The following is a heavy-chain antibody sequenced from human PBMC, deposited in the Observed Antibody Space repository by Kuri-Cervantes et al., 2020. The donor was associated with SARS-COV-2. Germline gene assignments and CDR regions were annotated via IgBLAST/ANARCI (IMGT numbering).Heavy chain of an antibody. V-gene: IGHV4-38-2*01. D-gene: IGHD2-2*01. CDR3: ARRHIVVVPAASLPSDAFDI. CDR1: GYSISSGYY. J-gene: IGHJ3*02. Sequence: SQTLSLTCAVSGYSISSGYYWGWIRQPPGKGLEWIGSIYHSGSTYYNPSLKSRVTISVDTSKSQFSLKLSSVTAADTAVYYCARRHIVVVPAASLPSDAFDIWGQGTMVTVSS. CDR2: IYHSGST.